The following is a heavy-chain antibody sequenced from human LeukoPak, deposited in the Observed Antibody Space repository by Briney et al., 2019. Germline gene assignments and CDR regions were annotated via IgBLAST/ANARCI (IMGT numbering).Heavy chain of an antibody. CDR3: ARGRNPNSGLCDY. CDR2: IWYDGSNK. J-gene: IGHJ4*02. CDR1: GFTFSSYG. V-gene: IGHV3-33*01. Sequence: PGRSLRLSCAASGFTFSSYGMHWVRQAPGKGLEWVAVIWYDGSNKYYADSVKGRFTISRDNSKNTLYLQMNSLRAEDTAVYYCARGRNPNSGLCDYWGQGTLVTVSS. D-gene: IGHD5-12*01.